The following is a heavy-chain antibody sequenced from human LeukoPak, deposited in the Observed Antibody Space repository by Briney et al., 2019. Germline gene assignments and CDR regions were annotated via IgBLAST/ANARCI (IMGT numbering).Heavy chain of an antibody. V-gene: IGHV3-66*02. D-gene: IGHD2-15*01. CDR3: ARDGGF. CDR2: LYSAGNT. CDR1: GFSVSSNY. J-gene: IGHJ4*02. Sequence: GGSLRLSCAASGFSVSSNYMNWVRQAPGKGLEWVSILYSAGNTYYPDSVKGRFTISRDNSKNTLFLQMDGLRGEDTAVYYCARDGGFWGQGTLVTASS.